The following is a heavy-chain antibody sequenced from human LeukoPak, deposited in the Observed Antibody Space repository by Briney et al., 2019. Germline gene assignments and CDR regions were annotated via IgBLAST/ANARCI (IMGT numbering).Heavy chain of an antibody. V-gene: IGHV4-61*05. CDR2: IYTSGST. CDR1: GGSISSSSYY. J-gene: IGHJ5*02. D-gene: IGHD3-22*01. Sequence: SETLSLTCTVSGGSISSSSYYWGWIRQPPGKGLEWIGRIYTSGSTNYNPSLKSRVTMSVEKSKNQFSLKLSSVTAADTAVYYCARAGYYYDSSGYYLIDRWGQGTLVTVSS. CDR3: ARAGYYYDSSGYYLIDR.